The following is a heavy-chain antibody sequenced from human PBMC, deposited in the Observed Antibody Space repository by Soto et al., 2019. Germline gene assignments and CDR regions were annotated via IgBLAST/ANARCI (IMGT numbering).Heavy chain of an antibody. D-gene: IGHD3-3*01. CDR2: IQSSGPI. CDR1: GFTVSSKY. V-gene: IGHV3-66*01. Sequence: PGGSLRLSCAASGFTVSSKYMSWVRQAPGKGLEWVSLIQSSGPIYYADSVKGRFTISRDTSKNTLYLQMNSLRAEDTAVYYCPMSTNFWSGYPYGLDYWGQGTLVTVSS. J-gene: IGHJ4*02. CDR3: PMSTNFWSGYPYGLDY.